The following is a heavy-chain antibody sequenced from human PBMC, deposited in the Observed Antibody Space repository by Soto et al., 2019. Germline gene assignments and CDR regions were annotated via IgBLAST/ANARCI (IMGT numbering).Heavy chain of an antibody. CDR3: ARERGFVRGVLRYYLDY. J-gene: IGHJ4*02. Sequence: QVKLVESGGGVVQPGGSRRLSCAASGYSFRSYGMHWVRQAPGKGLEWVALIWYDGSNEYYADSVQGRFTISRDNSETTVYLQMNSLSVEDTAIYYCARERGFVRGVLRYYLDYWGQGTLVTVSS. CDR2: IWYDGSNE. CDR1: GYSFRSYG. D-gene: IGHD3-10*01. V-gene: IGHV3-33*01.